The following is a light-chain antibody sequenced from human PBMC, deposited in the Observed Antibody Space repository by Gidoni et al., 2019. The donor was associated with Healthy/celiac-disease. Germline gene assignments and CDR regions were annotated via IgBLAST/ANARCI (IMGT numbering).Light chain of an antibody. CDR1: QSVSSH. CDR3: QQRSNLLLT. J-gene: IGKJ3*01. Sequence: EIVLTQSPATLSLSPGERATLSCRASQSVSSHLAWYQQKPGQAPRLLIYDASNRATGIPARFSGSGSGTDFTLTISSLEPEDFAVYYCQQRSNLLLTFGPGTKVDIK. V-gene: IGKV3-11*01. CDR2: DAS.